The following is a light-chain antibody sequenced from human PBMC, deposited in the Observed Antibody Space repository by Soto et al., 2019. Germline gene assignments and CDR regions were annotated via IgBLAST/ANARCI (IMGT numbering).Light chain of an antibody. CDR1: QSIGNF. V-gene: IGKV3-11*01. CDR2: DAS. Sequence: EIVLTQSPAILSLSPGAIATLSCRASQSIGNFLAWYQQKPGQPPRLLIFDASNRAAGVPARFSGSGSGTDFTLTIRSLEPEDFAVYFCQQRSSGPPITFGQGTRLEVK. CDR3: QQRSSGPPIT. J-gene: IGKJ5*01.